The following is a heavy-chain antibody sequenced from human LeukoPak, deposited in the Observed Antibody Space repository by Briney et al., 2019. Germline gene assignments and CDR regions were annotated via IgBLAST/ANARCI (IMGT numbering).Heavy chain of an antibody. CDR2: INHSGST. CDR3: ARGLFGFDY. J-gene: IGHJ4*02. V-gene: IGHV4-34*01. Sequence: SETLSLTCAVYGGSFSGYYWSWVRQPPGKGLEWIGEINHSGSTNYNPSLKSRVTISVDTSKNQFSLKLSSVTAADTAVYYCARGLFGFDYWGQGTLVTVSS. CDR1: GGSFSGYY. D-gene: IGHD3-10*01.